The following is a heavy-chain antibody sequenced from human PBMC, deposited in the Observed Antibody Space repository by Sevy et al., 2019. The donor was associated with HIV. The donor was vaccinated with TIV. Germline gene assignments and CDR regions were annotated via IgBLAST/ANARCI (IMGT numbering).Heavy chain of an antibody. CDR2: IYSGGTT. CDR3: ARQGQLDDAFDI. Sequence: RGSLRLSCAASGFTVSSNYMSWIRQAPGKGLEWVSVIYSGGTTHYTDSVKGRFTISRDNSKNTLYFQMNSPRSEDTAVYYCARQGQLDDAFDIWGQGTMVLVSS. CDR1: GFTVSSNY. V-gene: IGHV3-53*01. J-gene: IGHJ3*02. D-gene: IGHD1-1*01.